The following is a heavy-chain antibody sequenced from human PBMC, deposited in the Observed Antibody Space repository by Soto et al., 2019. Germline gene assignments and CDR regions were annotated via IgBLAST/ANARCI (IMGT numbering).Heavy chain of an antibody. V-gene: IGHV3-21*01. CDR1: GFTFSSYS. CDR2: ISSSSSYI. D-gene: IGHD2-2*01. J-gene: IGHJ6*02. Sequence: GGSLRLSCAASGFTFSSYSMNWVRQAPGKGLEWVSSISSSSSYIYYADSVKGRFTISRDNAKNSLYLQMNSLRAEDTAVYYCAPQPDCSSTSCYEYYGMDVWGQGTTVTVSS. CDR3: APQPDCSSTSCYEYYGMDV.